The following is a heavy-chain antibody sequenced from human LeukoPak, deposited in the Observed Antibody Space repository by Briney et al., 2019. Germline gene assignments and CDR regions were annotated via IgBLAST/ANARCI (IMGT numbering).Heavy chain of an antibody. V-gene: IGHV1-2*06. CDR2: INPNSGGT. CDR3: ARFGRQHNWFDP. Sequence: GASVKVSCKASGYTFTGYYMHWVRQAPGQGLEWMGRINPNSGGTNYEQKFQGRVTMTRDTSISTAYMELSRLRSDDTAVYYCARFGRQHNWFDPWGQGTLVTVSS. J-gene: IGHJ5*02. D-gene: IGHD2-15*01. CDR1: GYTFTGYY.